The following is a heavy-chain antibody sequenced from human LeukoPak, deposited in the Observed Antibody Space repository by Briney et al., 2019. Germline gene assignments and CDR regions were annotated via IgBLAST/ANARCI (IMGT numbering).Heavy chain of an antibody. CDR3: ARHSRLLWFGELPNWFDP. J-gene: IGHJ5*02. CDR2: IYHSGST. D-gene: IGHD3-10*01. V-gene: IGHV4-4*02. CDR1: GGSISSSNW. Sequence: SETLSLTCAVSGGSISSSNWWSWVRQPPGKGLEWIGEIYHSGSTYYNPSLKSRVTISVDTSKNQFSLKLSSVTAADTAVYYCARHSRLLWFGELPNWFDPWGQGTLVTVSS.